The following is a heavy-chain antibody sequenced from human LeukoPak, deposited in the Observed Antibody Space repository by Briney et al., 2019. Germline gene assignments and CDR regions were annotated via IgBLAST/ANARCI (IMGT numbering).Heavy chain of an antibody. CDR3: ARSVSGVWLFDY. CDR2: SSSDETYK. D-gene: IGHD5/OR15-5a*01. J-gene: IGHJ4*02. CDR1: GFPFTVYP. Sequence: GGSLRLSCAASGFPFTVYPTRWVRQAPGKGLEWVSVSSSDETYKFYADSVRGRFTISRDNSKNRLYLQMSDLRAEDTAVYFCARSVSGVWLFDYWGRGTLVTVSS. V-gene: IGHV3-30-3*01.